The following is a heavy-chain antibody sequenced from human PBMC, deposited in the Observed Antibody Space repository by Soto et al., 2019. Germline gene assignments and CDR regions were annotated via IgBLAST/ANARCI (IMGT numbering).Heavy chain of an antibody. Sequence: XGTLSLTCTVSGGATNSTVYYWGWIRQPPGKGLEWIGSSNYGGPTYYSPSLQRRVTISLDTAKNHFSLNLRSVTAADTAVYYCARHGAYSTSVYYYYGMDVWGQGTTVTVSS. CDR3: ARHGAYSTSVYYYYGMDV. V-gene: IGHV4-39*01. CDR2: SNYGGPT. J-gene: IGHJ6*02. CDR1: GGATNSTVYY. D-gene: IGHD6-13*01.